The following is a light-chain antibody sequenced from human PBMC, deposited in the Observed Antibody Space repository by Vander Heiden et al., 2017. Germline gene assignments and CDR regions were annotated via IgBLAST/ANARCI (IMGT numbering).Light chain of an antibody. CDR2: GAS. CDR1: QSVSSSY. Sequence: EIVLTQSPGTLSLSPGERATLSCRASQSVSSSYLAWYQQKPSQAPRLLIYGASSSATGIPDRFSGSGSGTDFTLTISRLEPEDFAVYYCQQYGSSPPTTFGGGTKVEIK. V-gene: IGKV3-20*01. J-gene: IGKJ4*01. CDR3: QQYGSSPPTT.